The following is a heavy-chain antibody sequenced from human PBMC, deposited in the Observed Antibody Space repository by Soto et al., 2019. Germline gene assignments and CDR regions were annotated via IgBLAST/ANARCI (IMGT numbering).Heavy chain of an antibody. CDR3: AKFITMIVVVIGDAFDI. CDR2: ISGSGGST. CDR1: GFTFSSYA. D-gene: IGHD3-22*01. V-gene: IGHV3-23*01. J-gene: IGHJ3*02. Sequence: PGGSLRLSCAASGFTFSSYAMNWVRQAPGKGLEWVSVISGSGGSTYYADSVKGRFTISRDNYKNTLYLQMNNLRAEDTAVYYCAKFITMIVVVIGDAFDIWGQGTMVTVSS.